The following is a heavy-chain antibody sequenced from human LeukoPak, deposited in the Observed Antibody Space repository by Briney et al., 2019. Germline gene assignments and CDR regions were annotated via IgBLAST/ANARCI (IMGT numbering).Heavy chain of an antibody. CDR3: ARDSVVVVAATLWVNWFDP. D-gene: IGHD2-15*01. Sequence: ASVKVSYTASGYTFTSYGISWVRQAPGQGLEWMGWISAYNGNTNYVQKLQGRVTMTTDTSTSTAYMELRSLRSDDTAVYYCARDSVVVVAATLWVNWFDPWGQETLVTVSS. J-gene: IGHJ5*02. V-gene: IGHV1-18*01. CDR1: GYTFTSYG. CDR2: ISAYNGNT.